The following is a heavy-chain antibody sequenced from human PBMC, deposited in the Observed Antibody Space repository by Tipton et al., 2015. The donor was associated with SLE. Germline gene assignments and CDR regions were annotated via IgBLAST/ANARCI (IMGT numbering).Heavy chain of an antibody. Sequence: TLSLTCTVSLYSIGSGFYWDWVRQAPGKGLEWVATIHHNGSTYYNPSLRSRVAVSMDTSRNQFSLRLKSVTAADTAVYYCATGHFDFWGQGRLVTVSS. CDR1: LYSIGSGFY. V-gene: IGHV4-38-2*02. D-gene: IGHD1-1*01. CDR3: ATGHFDF. J-gene: IGHJ5*01. CDR2: IHHNGST.